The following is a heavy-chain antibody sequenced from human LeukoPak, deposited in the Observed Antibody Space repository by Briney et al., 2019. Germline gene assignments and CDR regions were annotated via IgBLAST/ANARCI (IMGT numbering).Heavy chain of an antibody. CDR1: GFTFSSYA. CDR3: ANEYDYGDYFDY. V-gene: IGHV3-23*01. J-gene: IGHJ4*02. D-gene: IGHD4-17*01. Sequence: PGGSLRLSCAASGFTFSSYAMSWVRQAPGKGLEWVSAISGSGGSTYYADSVKGRFTISRDNSKNTLYLQMNSLRAEDTVVYYCANEYDYGDYFDYWGQGTLVTVSS. CDR2: ISGSGGST.